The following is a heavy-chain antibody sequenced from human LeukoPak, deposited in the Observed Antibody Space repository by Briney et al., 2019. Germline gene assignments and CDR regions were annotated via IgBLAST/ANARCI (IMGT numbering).Heavy chain of an antibody. CDR2: ILSIFETA. CDR3: AFGAMVPVSHCIDV. J-gene: IGHJ6*04. V-gene: IGHV1-69*06. D-gene: IGHD3-10*01. CDR1: GGTFSSYA. Sequence: SVKVSCKASGGTFSSYAISWVRQAPGRGLEWMGGILSIFETANYAQKFQGRVTHTADKSTSTAYRELSSLRSEDTAVYYCAFGAMVPVSHCIDVWDKETTVTVPS.